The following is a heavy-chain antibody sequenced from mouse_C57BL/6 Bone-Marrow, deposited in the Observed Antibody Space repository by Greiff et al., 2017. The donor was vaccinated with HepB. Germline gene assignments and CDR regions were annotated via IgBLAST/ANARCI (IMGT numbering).Heavy chain of an antibody. D-gene: IGHD2-5*01. CDR1: GYSITSGYY. CDR3: ASAYYSNYEYYFDY. V-gene: IGHV3-6*01. J-gene: IGHJ2*01. Sequence: EVKLMESGPGLVKPSQSLSLTCSVTGYSITSGYYWNWIRQFPGNKLEWMGYISYDGSNNYNPSLKNRISITRDTSKNQFFLKLNSVTTEDTATYYCASAYYSNYEYYFDYWGQGTTLTVSS. CDR2: ISYDGSN.